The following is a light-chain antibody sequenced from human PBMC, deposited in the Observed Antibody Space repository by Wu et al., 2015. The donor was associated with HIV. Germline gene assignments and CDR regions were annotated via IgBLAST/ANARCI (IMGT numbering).Light chain of an antibody. CDR2: SAS. CDR1: QTISYY. Sequence: GDRVTITCRASQTISYYLAWYQQKPGRVPELLIYSASTLRPGVPSRFSGTGYGTEFTLTISSLQPEDAATYFCQKYNSAPWTFGQGTKVDIK. J-gene: IGKJ1*01. V-gene: IGKV1-27*01. CDR3: QKYNSAPWT.